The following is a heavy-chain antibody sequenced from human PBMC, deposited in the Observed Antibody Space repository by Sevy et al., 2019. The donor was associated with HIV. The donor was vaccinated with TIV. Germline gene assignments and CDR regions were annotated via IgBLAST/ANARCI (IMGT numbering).Heavy chain of an antibody. J-gene: IGHJ5*02. CDR1: GYTFTSYY. Sequence: ASVKVSCKASGYTFTSYYMHWVRQAPGQGLEWMGIINPSGGSTSYAQTFQGRVTMTRDTSTSTVYMELSSLRSEDTAVYYCARDRRGYSSSWYWFDPWGQGTLVTVSS. CDR2: INPSGGST. D-gene: IGHD6-13*01. CDR3: ARDRRGYSSSWYWFDP. V-gene: IGHV1-46*01.